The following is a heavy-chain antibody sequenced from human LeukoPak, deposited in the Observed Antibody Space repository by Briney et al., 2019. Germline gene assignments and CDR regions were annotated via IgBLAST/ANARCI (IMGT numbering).Heavy chain of an antibody. J-gene: IGHJ5*02. D-gene: IGHD3-10*01. Sequence: VASVKVSCKASGYTFTGYYMHWVRQAPGQGLEWMGGIIPIFGTANYAQKFQGRVTITADESTSTAYMELSSLRSEDTAVYYCARAPLLEAWFHPSWFDPWGQGTLVTVSS. CDR1: GYTFTGYY. CDR3: ARAPLLEAWFHPSWFDP. V-gene: IGHV1-69*13. CDR2: IIPIFGTA.